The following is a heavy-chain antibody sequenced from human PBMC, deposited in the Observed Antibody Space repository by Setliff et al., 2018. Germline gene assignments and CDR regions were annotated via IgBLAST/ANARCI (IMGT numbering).Heavy chain of an antibody. CDR2: IYTGGST. CDR1: GGSISSGSYF. Sequence: SETLSLTCTVSGGSISSGSYFWSWIRQPAGKGLEWIGRIYTGGSTNYNPSLKSRVTISVDTSKNQFSLKLSSVTAADTAVYYCARALLWFGEGMDVWGKGTTVTVSS. V-gene: IGHV4-61*02. CDR3: ARALLWFGEGMDV. J-gene: IGHJ6*03. D-gene: IGHD3-10*01.